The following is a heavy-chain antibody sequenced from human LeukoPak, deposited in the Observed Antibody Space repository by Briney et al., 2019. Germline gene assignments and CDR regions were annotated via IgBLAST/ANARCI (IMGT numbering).Heavy chain of an antibody. CDR1: GFTFNNYA. CDR2: SDSGGKT. CDR3: ARDGAAAGLVFDAFDI. J-gene: IGHJ3*02. Sequence: GGSLRLSCTAAGFTFNNYAMSWVRQAPGKGLEWVSHSDSGGKTYYADSVKGRFTISRDNAKNSLYLQMNSLRAEDTAVYYCARDGAAAGLVFDAFDIWGQGTMVTVSS. D-gene: IGHD6-13*01. V-gene: IGHV3-69-1*01.